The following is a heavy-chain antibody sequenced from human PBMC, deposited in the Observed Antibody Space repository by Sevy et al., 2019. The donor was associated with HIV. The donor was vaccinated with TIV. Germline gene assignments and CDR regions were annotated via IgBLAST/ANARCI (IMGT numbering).Heavy chain of an antibody. D-gene: IGHD1-26*01. V-gene: IGHV3-21*06. CDR2: ISGSSNYI. CDR3: ARGPPDGSYDYFDY. J-gene: IGHJ4*02. CDR1: GFTFSSYS. Sequence: GGSLRLSCAASGFTFSSYSMNWVRQAPGKGLEWVSSISGSSNYIYYAESVKGRFRISRDNGKATLYLQMNSLRADDTAVYYCARGPPDGSYDYFDYWGQGTLVTVSS.